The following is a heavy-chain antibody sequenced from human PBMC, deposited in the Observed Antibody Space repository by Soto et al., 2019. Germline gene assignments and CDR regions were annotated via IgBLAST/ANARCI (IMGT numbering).Heavy chain of an antibody. V-gene: IGHV5-51*01. CDR1: GYSFTSYW. CDR3: ARGSYPVLRFLEWLPGAFDI. D-gene: IGHD3-3*01. J-gene: IGHJ3*02. Sequence: GESLKISCKGSGYSFTSYWIGWVRQMPGKGLEWVGIIYPGDSDTRYSPSFQGQVTISADKSISTAYLQWSSLKASDTAMYYCARGSYPVLRFLEWLPGAFDIWGQGTMVTVSS. CDR2: IYPGDSDT.